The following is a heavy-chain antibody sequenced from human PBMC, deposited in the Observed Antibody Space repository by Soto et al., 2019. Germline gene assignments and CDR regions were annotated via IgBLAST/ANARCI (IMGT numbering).Heavy chain of an antibody. Sequence: VASVKVSCKASGYTFTSYGISWVRQAPGQGLEWMGWISAYNGNTNYAQKLQGRVTMTTDTSTSTAYMELRSLRSDDTAVYYCARSAAYYYDSSGYSPPYFDYWGQGTLVTVSS. D-gene: IGHD3-22*01. J-gene: IGHJ4*02. CDR2: ISAYNGNT. V-gene: IGHV1-18*04. CDR3: ARSAAYYYDSSGYSPPYFDY. CDR1: GYTFTSYG.